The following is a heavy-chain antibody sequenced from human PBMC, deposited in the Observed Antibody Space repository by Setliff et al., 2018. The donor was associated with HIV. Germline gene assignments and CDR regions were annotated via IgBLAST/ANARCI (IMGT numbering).Heavy chain of an antibody. J-gene: IGHJ4*02. CDR1: GFTFSSYW. Sequence: GGSLRLSCADSGFTFSSYWMSWVRQAPGKGPEWVATIDQDESEIYYVDSVKGRFTVSRDNAKNSLYLQMNSLRVEDTAVYYCANVHRALADTYWGLGTLVTVSS. D-gene: IGHD6-19*01. CDR3: ANVHRALADTY. CDR2: IDQDESEI. V-gene: IGHV3-7*03.